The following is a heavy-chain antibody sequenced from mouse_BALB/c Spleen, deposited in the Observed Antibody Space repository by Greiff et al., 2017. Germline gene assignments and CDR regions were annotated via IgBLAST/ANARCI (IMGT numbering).Heavy chain of an antibody. CDR1: GFNIKDYY. Sequence: VQLQQSGAELVRSGASVKLSCTASGFNIKDYYMHWVKQRPEQGLEWIGWIDPENGDTEYAPKFQGKATMTADTSSNTAYLQLSSLTSEDTAVYYCNLPYDPRGYFDYWGQGTTLTVSS. CDR3: NLPYDPRGYFDY. J-gene: IGHJ2*01. CDR2: IDPENGDT. D-gene: IGHD6-5*01. V-gene: IGHV14-4*02.